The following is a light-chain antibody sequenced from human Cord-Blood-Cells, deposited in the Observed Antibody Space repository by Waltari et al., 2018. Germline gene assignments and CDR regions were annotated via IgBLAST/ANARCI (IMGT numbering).Light chain of an antibody. J-gene: IGLJ3*02. CDR1: SSDVGGYNY. V-gene: IGLV2-14*03. CDR2: DVS. Sequence: QSALTQPASVSGSPGQSITISCTGTSSDVGGYNYVSWYQQHPGKAPKLMIYDVSNRPSGVSNRFSDSKSDNTASLTISGLQAEDEADYYCSSYTSSSTLFGGGTKLTVL. CDR3: SSYTSSSTL.